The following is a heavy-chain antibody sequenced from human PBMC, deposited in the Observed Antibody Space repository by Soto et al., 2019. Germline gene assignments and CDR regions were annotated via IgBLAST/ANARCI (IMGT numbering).Heavy chain of an antibody. D-gene: IGHD6-19*01. CDR3: ARGMKIAVAGTVGFDI. J-gene: IGHJ3*02. CDR1: GGSISSYY. Sequence: ASETLSLTCTVSGGSISSYYWSWLRQPPGKGLEWIGYIYYSGSTNYNPSLKSRVTISVDTSKNQFSLKLSSVTAADTAVYYCARGMKIAVAGTVGFDIWGQGTMVTVS. V-gene: IGHV4-59*01. CDR2: IYYSGST.